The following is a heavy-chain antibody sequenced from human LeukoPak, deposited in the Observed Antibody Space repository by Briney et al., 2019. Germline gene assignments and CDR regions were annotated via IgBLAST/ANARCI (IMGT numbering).Heavy chain of an antibody. CDR2: ISDSGDSA. V-gene: IGHV3-23*01. CDR1: GFTFNSYA. Sequence: GGSLRLSCAASGFTFNSYAVSWVRQAPGQGLEWVSTISDSGDSAYYADSVKGRFTISRDNSRNTLYLQMNGLRAEDTAVYYCARRTVARYYYFDYWGQGTLVTVSS. CDR3: ARRTVARYYYFDY. J-gene: IGHJ4*02. D-gene: IGHD4-17*01.